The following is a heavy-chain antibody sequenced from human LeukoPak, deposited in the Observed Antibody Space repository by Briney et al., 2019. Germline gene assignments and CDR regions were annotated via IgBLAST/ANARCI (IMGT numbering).Heavy chain of an antibody. D-gene: IGHD3/OR15-3a*01. Sequence: PGGSLRLSCAASGFTFSSYSMNWVRQAPGKGLEWVSYIRTSPYIIYYADSVRGRFTVSRDNAKNSLFLQMNSLRDEDTAMYYCARDLHWAFDYWGQGTLATVSS. CDR1: GFTFSSYS. J-gene: IGHJ4*02. CDR2: IRTSPYII. CDR3: ARDLHWAFDY. V-gene: IGHV3-48*02.